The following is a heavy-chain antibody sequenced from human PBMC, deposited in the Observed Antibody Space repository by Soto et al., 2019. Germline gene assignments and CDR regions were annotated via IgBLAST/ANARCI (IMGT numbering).Heavy chain of an antibody. CDR2: ISAYNGNT. J-gene: IGHJ4*02. D-gene: IGHD4-4*01. Sequence: ASVHVSCKASGCTFPSYCSISVRQAPGQGLEWMGWISAYNGNTNYAQKLQGRVTMTTDTSTSTAYMELRSLRSDDTAVYYCARVDYSNYFDYWGQGTLVTVSS. CDR1: GCTFPSYC. V-gene: IGHV1-18*04. CDR3: ARVDYSNYFDY.